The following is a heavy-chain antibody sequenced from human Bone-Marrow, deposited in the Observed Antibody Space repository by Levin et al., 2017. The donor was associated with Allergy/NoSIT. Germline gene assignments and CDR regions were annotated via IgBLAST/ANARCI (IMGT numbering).Heavy chain of an antibody. J-gene: IGHJ5*02. Sequence: SPTLSLTCAVSGDSINSDTYSWSWIRQPPGKALEWVGYIFRDGSTSYNPSLRSRATISLDTSRNLFFLRLSSVTAADTAFYFCARGRGGVIISWFDPWGQGTLVTVSS. CDR1: GDSINSDTYS. D-gene: IGHD3-10*01. CDR2: IFRDGST. CDR3: ARGRGGVIISWFDP. V-gene: IGHV4-30-2*01.